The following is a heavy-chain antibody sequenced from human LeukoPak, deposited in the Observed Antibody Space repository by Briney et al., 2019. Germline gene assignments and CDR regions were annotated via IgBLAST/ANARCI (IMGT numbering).Heavy chain of an antibody. J-gene: IGHJ4*02. V-gene: IGHV4-59*08. CDR2: IYYIGST. CDR1: GGSVTSYY. Sequence: PSETLSLTCTVSGGSVTSYYWSWIRQPPGKGLEWIGYIYYIGSTNYNPPLQSRVTMSVDTSKNQFSLKLSSMTAADTAVYYCARHRAYSSSSPFDYWGQGTLVTVSS. D-gene: IGHD6-6*01. CDR3: ARHRAYSSSSPFDY.